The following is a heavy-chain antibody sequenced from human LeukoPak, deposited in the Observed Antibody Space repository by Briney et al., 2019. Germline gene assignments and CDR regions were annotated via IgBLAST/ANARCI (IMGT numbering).Heavy chain of an antibody. V-gene: IGHV3-73*01. CDR3: TRPNYGDYADDY. D-gene: IGHD4-17*01. CDR1: GFTFRNYV. Sequence: GGSLRLSCAASGFTFRNYVIHWVRRASGKGLEWVGRIRSKAKNYETTYAPSVKGRFAISRDDSKNTAFLQMNGLKTEDTAMYYCTRPNYGDYADDYWGQGTLVTVSS. CDR2: IRSKAKNYET. J-gene: IGHJ4*02.